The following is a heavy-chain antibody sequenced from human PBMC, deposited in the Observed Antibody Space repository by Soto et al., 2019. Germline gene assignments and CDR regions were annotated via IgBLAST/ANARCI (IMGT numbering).Heavy chain of an antibody. CDR1: GGSISSGSYY. CDR3: ARAAKNYFDY. CDR2: IYYSGST. D-gene: IGHD5-18*01. J-gene: IGHJ4*02. V-gene: IGHV4-61*01. Sequence: SETLSLTCTVSGGSISSGSYYWSWIRQPPGKGLEWIGYIYYSGSTNYNPSLKSRVTISVDTSKNQFSLKLSSVTAADTAVYYCARAAKNYFDYWGQGTLVTVSS.